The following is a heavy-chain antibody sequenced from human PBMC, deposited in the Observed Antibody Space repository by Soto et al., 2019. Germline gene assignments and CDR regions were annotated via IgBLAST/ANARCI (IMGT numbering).Heavy chain of an antibody. CDR3: ARGVVVVAATPATEYFQH. V-gene: IGHV4-34*01. J-gene: IGHJ1*01. Sequence: SETLSLTCAVYGGSFSGYYWSWIRQPPGKGLEWIGEINHSGSTNYNPSLKSRVTISVDTSKNQFSLKLSSVTAADTAVYYCARGVVVVAATPATEYFQHWGQGTLVTVSS. CDR2: INHSGST. D-gene: IGHD2-15*01. CDR1: GGSFSGYY.